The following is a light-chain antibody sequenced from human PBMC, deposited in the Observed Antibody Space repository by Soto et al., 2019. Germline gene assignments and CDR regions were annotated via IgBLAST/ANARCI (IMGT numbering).Light chain of an antibody. CDR2: DTS. J-gene: IGLJ2*01. CDR1: TGAVTSGHY. V-gene: IGLV7-46*01. CDR3: LLSYSGARVV. Sequence: QAVVTQEPSLTVSPGGTVTLTCGSSTGAVTSGHYPYWFQQKPGQAPRTLIYDTSNNHSWTPARFSGSLLGGNAALTLSGAQPEDEAEYYCLLSYSGARVVFGGGTQLTVL.